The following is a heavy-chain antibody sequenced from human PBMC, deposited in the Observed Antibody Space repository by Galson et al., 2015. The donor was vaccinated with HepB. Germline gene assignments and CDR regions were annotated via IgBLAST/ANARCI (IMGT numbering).Heavy chain of an antibody. J-gene: IGHJ6*03. CDR2: IIPIFGTA. CDR1: GGTFSSYA. D-gene: IGHD1-26*01. V-gene: IGHV1-69*13. CDR3: ASPSTPPRRLGATIRSADYYYYYMDV. Sequence: SVKVSCKASGGTFSSYAISWVRQAPGQGLEWMGGIIPIFGTANYAQKFQGRVTITADESTSTAYMELSSLRSEDTAVYYCASPSTPPRRLGATIRSADYYYYYMDVWGKGTTVTVSS.